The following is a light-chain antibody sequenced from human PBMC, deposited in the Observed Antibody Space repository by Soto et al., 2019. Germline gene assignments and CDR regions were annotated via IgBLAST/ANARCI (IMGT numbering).Light chain of an antibody. Sequence: EIVLTQSPGTLSLSPGESATLSCGASRSVSSSYVAWYQQKPGLAPRLLIYHASSRATGIPDRFSGSGSGTDFTLTISRLEPEDFAVYFCQQYGSSPGTFGQGTKVEIK. J-gene: IGKJ1*01. V-gene: IGKV3D-20*01. CDR1: RSVSSSY. CDR3: QQYGSSPGT. CDR2: HAS.